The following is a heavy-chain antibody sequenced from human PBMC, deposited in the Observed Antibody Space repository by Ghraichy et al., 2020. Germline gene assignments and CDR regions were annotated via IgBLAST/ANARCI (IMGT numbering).Heavy chain of an antibody. CDR3: VKDSGQWLVGGWLDT. J-gene: IGHJ5*02. Sequence: GGSLRLSCTASGFSLNSESMNWVRQAPGKGLEWVSCISSSSSHTYYADSVKGRFTISRDNAKNSMYLQMDSLRVDDTAVYYCVKDSGQWLVGGWLDTWGQGTLVTVSS. D-gene: IGHD6-19*01. CDR1: GFSLNSES. V-gene: IGHV3-21*01. CDR2: ISSSSSHT.